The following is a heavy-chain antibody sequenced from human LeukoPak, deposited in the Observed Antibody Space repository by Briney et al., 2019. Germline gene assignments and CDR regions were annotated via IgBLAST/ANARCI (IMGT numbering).Heavy chain of an antibody. CDR3: ATTERPTYYFDY. D-gene: IGHD1-1*01. J-gene: IGHJ4*02. CDR2: IFYRGNT. CDR1: GFTFSSHA. Sequence: LRLSCAASGFTFSSHAMSWVRQPPGKGLEWIGYIFYRGNTYYNLSLKSRVTISVDTSKNQFSLKLSSVTAADTAVYYCATTERPTYYFDYWGQGTLVTVSS. V-gene: IGHV4-30-4*01.